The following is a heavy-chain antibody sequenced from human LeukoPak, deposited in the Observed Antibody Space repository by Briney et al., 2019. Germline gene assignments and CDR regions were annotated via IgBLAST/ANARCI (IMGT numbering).Heavy chain of an antibody. V-gene: IGHV1-2*02. J-gene: IGHJ5*02. CDR3: ARVQYQLLFEGNWFDP. Sequence: GASVKVSCQASVYTFTGYYIHGVRQAPGQELEWMGWINPNSGDTHYAQKFQGRVTITRDTSISTAYMDLNSLISDDTAVYYCARVQYQLLFEGNWFDPWGQGTLVTVSS. CDR1: VYTFTGYY. D-gene: IGHD2-2*01. CDR2: INPNSGDT.